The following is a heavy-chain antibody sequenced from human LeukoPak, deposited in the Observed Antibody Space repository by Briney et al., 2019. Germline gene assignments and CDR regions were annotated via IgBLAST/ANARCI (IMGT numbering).Heavy chain of an antibody. Sequence: PGGSLRLSCAASGFTFSSYTMNWVRQAPGKGLEWVSAISGSGGSTYYADSVKGRFTISRDNSKNTLYLQMNSLRAEDTAVYYCAKVLGYYDSSGYYHDAFDIWGQGTMVTVSS. CDR3: AKVLGYYDSSGYYHDAFDI. CDR2: ISGSGGST. CDR1: GFTFSSYT. D-gene: IGHD3-22*01. V-gene: IGHV3-23*01. J-gene: IGHJ3*02.